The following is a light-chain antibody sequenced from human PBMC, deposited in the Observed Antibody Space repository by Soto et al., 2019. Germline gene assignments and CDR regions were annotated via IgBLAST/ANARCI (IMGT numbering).Light chain of an antibody. CDR2: GAS. CDR3: QQYNNWPFT. V-gene: IGKV3D-15*01. Sequence: EIVMTQSPATLSVSPGERATLSCRASQSVSSNLAWYQQKPGQAPRLLIYGASTRATDIPARFSGSGSGTELTLTISSLQSEDFAVYYCQQYNNWPFTFGPGTKVDIK. CDR1: QSVSSN. J-gene: IGKJ3*01.